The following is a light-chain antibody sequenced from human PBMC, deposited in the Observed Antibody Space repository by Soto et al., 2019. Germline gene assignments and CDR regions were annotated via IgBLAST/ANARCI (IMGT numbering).Light chain of an antibody. CDR2: DAS. Sequence: EIVLTQSPATPSSSPGERTTLSCRASPGVSTSFAWYQQTPGQAPRLLIHDASIRATGIPARFSGSGSGTDFTLTISSLEPEDFAIYYCQQCSNWPLTFGQGTKVEIK. CDR3: QQCSNWPLT. CDR1: PGVSTS. J-gene: IGKJ1*01. V-gene: IGKV3-11*01.